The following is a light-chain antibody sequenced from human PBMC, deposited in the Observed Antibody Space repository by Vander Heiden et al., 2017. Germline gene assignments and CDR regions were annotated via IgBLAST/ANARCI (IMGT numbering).Light chain of an antibody. CDR3: MQAQQTPQT. V-gene: IGKV2-28*01. CDR2: WGL. CDR1: QSLLHSNGYNY. J-gene: IGKJ2*01. Sequence: DIVMTQSPLSLPVTPGEPASISCRSSQSLLHSNGYNYLDWYLQKPGQSPQLLIYWGLNRASGVPDSLVGMGSGKDFHLKIRRGEVEDVGVNYGMQAQQTPQTLGQGTKLEIK.